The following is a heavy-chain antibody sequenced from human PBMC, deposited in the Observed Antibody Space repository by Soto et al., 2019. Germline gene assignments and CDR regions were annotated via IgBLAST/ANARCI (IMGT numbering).Heavy chain of an antibody. Sequence: RGESLRIYCKGSGYSFAGYWITWVRQKPGKGLEWMGRIDPSDSQTYYSPSFRGHVTISVTKSITTVFLQWGSLRASDTAMYYCARQIYDSDTGPNFQYYFDSWGQGTPVTVS. CDR1: GYSFAGYW. CDR2: IDPSDSQT. D-gene: IGHD3-22*01. J-gene: IGHJ4*02. CDR3: ARQIYDSDTGPNFQYYFDS. V-gene: IGHV5-10-1*01.